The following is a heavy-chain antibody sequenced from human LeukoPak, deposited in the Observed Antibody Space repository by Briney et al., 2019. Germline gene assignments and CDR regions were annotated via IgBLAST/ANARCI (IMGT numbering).Heavy chain of an antibody. J-gene: IGHJ4*02. CDR2: ISSSSSYI. V-gene: IGHV3-21*01. D-gene: IGHD3-10*02. CDR3: ASLFGELLYHDY. Sequence: GGSLRLSCAASGFTFSSYSMNWVRQAPGKGLEWVSSISSSSSYIYYADSVKGRFTISRDNSKNTLYLQMNSLRAEDTAVYYCASLFGELLYHDYWGQGTLVTVSS. CDR1: GFTFSSYS.